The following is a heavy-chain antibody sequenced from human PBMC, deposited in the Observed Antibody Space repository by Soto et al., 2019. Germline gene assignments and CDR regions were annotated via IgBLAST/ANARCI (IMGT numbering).Heavy chain of an antibody. D-gene: IGHD2-15*01. CDR1: GFTFSDYY. Sequence: QVQLVESGGGLVKPGGSLRLSCAASGFTFSDYYMSWIRQAPGKGLEWVSYISSSGSTIYYADSVKGRFTISRDNVKNSLYLQMNSLRAEDTAVYYCARTYCSGGSCYSRTNDAFDIWGQGTMVTVSS. CDR2: ISSSGSTI. V-gene: IGHV3-11*01. CDR3: ARTYCSGGSCYSRTNDAFDI. J-gene: IGHJ3*02.